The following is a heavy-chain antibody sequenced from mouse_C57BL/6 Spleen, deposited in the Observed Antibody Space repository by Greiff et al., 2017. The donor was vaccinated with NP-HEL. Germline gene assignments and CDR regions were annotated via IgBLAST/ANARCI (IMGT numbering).Heavy chain of an antibody. CDR3: TTYYYGSSSGYFDY. CDR2: IDPEDGDT. CDR1: GFNIKDYY. Sequence: VQLQQSGAELVRPGASVKLSCTASGFNIKDYYMHWVKQRPEQGLEWIGRIDPEDGDTEYAPKFQGKATMTADTSSNTAYLQLSSLTSEDTAVYYCTTYYYGSSSGYFDYWGQGTTLTVSS. J-gene: IGHJ2*01. D-gene: IGHD1-1*01. V-gene: IGHV14-1*01.